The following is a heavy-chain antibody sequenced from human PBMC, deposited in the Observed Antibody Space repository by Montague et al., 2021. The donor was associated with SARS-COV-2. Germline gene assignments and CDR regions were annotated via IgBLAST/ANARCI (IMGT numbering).Heavy chain of an antibody. J-gene: IGHJ4*02. CDR2: IYYSGST. D-gene: IGHD3-22*01. Sequence: SETLSLTCTVSGGSISCSSYYWGWIRQPPGKGLEWIGSIYYSGSTYYNPSLKSRVTISVDTSKNQFSLKLSSVTAADTAVYYCDGSSGEEYYFDYWGQGTLVTVSS. CDR3: DGSSGEEYYFDY. CDR1: GGSISCSSYY. V-gene: IGHV4-39*01.